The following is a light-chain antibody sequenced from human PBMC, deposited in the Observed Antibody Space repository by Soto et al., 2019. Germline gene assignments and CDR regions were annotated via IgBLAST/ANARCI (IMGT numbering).Light chain of an antibody. CDR1: QDVSTN. J-gene: IGKJ2*03. CDR2: GAS. V-gene: IGKV3-15*01. Sequence: ETVMTQSPDTLSVSPGESATLSCRASQDVSTNLAWFHQKPGQTPRLVLYGASKRATGIPARFSGSGSGRHFTLTISSLQSEDLGVYYCQHYNNWPPYSFGQGTKVDIK. CDR3: QHYNNWPPYS.